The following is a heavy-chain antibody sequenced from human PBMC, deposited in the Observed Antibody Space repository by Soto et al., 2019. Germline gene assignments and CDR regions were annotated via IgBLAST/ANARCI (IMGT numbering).Heavy chain of an antibody. Sequence: ASVKVSCKASGYTFTGYYMHWLRQPPGQGLEWMGWINPNSGGTNYAQKFQGRVIMTRDTSISTAYMELSRLRSDDTAVYYCASDILTADTKDYWGQGTLVTVSS. D-gene: IGHD3-9*01. J-gene: IGHJ4*02. CDR3: ASDILTADTKDY. CDR1: GYTFTGYY. CDR2: INPNSGGT. V-gene: IGHV1-2*02.